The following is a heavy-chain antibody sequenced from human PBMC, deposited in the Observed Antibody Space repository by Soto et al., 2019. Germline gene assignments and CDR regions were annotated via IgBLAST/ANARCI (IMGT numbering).Heavy chain of an antibody. D-gene: IGHD3-10*01. J-gene: IGHJ4*02. Sequence: PGGSLRLSCAAPGFSFSRYEMNWVRQAPGKGLEWVSYIGSSGGTIYYADSVKGRFTISRDNAKNSLYLQMNSLRAEDTAIYYCARLLLGFDYWGQGTLVTVSS. CDR3: ARLLLGFDY. CDR2: IGSSGGTI. CDR1: GFSFSRYE. V-gene: IGHV3-48*03.